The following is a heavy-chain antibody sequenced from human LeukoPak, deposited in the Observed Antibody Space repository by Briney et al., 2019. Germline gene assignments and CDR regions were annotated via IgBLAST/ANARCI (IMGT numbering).Heavy chain of an antibody. D-gene: IGHD3-10*01. CDR2: INPSGGST. J-gene: IGHJ3*02. Sequence: ASVKVSCKASGYTFTSYYMHWVRQAPGQGLEWMGIINPSGGSTSYAQKFRGRVTMTRDTSTSTVYMELSSLRSEDTAVYYCARDEVRGPTPKRDAFDIWGQGTMVTVSS. CDR3: ARDEVRGPTPKRDAFDI. V-gene: IGHV1-46*01. CDR1: GYTFTSYY.